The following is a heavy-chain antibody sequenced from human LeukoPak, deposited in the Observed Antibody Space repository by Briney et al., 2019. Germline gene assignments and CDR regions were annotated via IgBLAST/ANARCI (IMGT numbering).Heavy chain of an antibody. CDR1: GGSISSSSYY. CDR2: IYYSGST. D-gene: IGHD2-2*01. Sequence: PSETLSLTCTVSGGSISSSSYYWGWIRQPPGKGLEWIGSIYYSGSTYYNPSLKSRVTISVDRSKNQFSLKLSSVTAADTAVYYCARDASRRGAFDIWGQGTMVTVSS. CDR3: ARDASRRGAFDI. V-gene: IGHV4-39*07. J-gene: IGHJ3*02.